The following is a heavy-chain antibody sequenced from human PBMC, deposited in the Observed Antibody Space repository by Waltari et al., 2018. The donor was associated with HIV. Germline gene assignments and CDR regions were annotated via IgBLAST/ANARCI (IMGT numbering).Heavy chain of an antibody. V-gene: IGHV4-61*02. CDR1: GGSISSGFYY. CDR2: IYPSGRT. D-gene: IGHD2-21*01. Sequence: QVQLQESGPGLVRPSQTLSLTCTVSGGSISSGFYYWTWSRQPAGKVLEWIGRIYPSGRTNSNPSLRIRVAMSLDTSSNNFALKRSSVTAADAAVYYCAGGRGVITADAFDIWGQGTMVTVSS. J-gene: IGHJ3*02. CDR3: AGGRGVITADAFDI.